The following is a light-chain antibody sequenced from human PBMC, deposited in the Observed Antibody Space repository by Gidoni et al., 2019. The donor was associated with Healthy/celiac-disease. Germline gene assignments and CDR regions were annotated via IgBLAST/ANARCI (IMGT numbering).Light chain of an antibody. Sequence: QPVLTQPPSASASLGASVTLTCTLSSGYSNYKVDWYQQRPGKGPRFVMRVGTGGIVGSKGDGIPDRFSVLGSGLNRYLTIKNIQEEDESDYHCGADHALRVFGTGTKVTVL. V-gene: IGLV9-49*01. J-gene: IGLJ1*01. CDR2: VGTGGIVG. CDR3: GADHALRV. CDR1: SGYSNYK.